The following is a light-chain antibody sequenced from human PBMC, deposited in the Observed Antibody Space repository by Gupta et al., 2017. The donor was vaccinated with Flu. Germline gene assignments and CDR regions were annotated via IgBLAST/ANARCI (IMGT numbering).Light chain of an antibody. CDR3: YSSESSGNRGV. Sequence: GETARMTCAGNRMGKKDVYWYQQKSGQAPILVVYENNNRPSGIPERFSGSNSGTTATLTISRAEVEDEGDYYCYSSESSGNRGVFGGGTKLTVL. CDR2: ENN. J-gene: IGLJ3*02. CDR1: RMGKKD. V-gene: IGLV3-10*01.